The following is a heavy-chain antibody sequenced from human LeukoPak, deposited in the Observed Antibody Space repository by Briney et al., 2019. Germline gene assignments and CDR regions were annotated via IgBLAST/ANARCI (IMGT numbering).Heavy chain of an antibody. V-gene: IGHV4-59*01. CDR1: GGSISSYY. J-gene: IGHJ4*02. D-gene: IGHD1-26*01. CDR2: IYYSGST. Sequence: PSETLSLTCTVSGGSISSYYWSWIRQPPGKGLEWIGYIYYSGSTNYNPSLKSRVTISVDTSKNQFSLKLSSVTAADTAVYYCARVPYSGSPRRDYWGQGTLVTVSS. CDR3: ARVPYSGSPRRDY.